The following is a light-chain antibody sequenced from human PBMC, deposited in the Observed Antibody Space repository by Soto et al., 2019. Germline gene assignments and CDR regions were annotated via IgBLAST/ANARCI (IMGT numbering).Light chain of an antibody. CDR3: AAWDDSQNGPV. CDR2: SNN. Sequence: QLVLTQPPSASGTPGQRVTISCSGSSSNIGSNTVNWYQQLPGMAPKLLIYSNNQRPSGVPDRISGSKSGTSASLAISGLQSEDEADYYCAAWDDSQNGPVFGGGTKLTVL. V-gene: IGLV1-44*01. CDR1: SSNIGSNT. J-gene: IGLJ2*01.